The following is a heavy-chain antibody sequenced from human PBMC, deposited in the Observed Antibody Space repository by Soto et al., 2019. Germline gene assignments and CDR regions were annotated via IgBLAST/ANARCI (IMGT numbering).Heavy chain of an antibody. Sequence: WGCIRIARAACRVRVSSSAVSVSLQAQGKGLECVSAISGSGGSTYYADSVKGRFTISRDNSKSTLYLQMNSLRAEDTAVYYCVKDGTLQMATNAHFDYWGQPTLVTVYS. V-gene: IGHV3-23*01. J-gene: IGHJ4*02. CDR1: RVRVSSSA. D-gene: IGHD5-12*01. CDR2: ISGSGGST. CDR3: VKDGTLQMATNAHFDY.